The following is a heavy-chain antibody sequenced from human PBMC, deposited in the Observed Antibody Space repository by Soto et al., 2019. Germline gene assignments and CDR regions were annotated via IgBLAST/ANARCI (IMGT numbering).Heavy chain of an antibody. V-gene: IGHV3-9*01. J-gene: IGHJ3*02. D-gene: IGHD6-19*01. CDR1: GFTFDEYA. CDR3: ARVLKSSGWDNDVFDI. Sequence: PGGSLRLSCAASGFTFDEYAMHWVRQAPGKGLEWVSGISWNRIDIAYADSVQGRFTISRDNAKNTLYLQMNTLRAEDTAVYYCARVLKSSGWDNDVFDIWGQGTMVNVSS. CDR2: ISWNRIDI.